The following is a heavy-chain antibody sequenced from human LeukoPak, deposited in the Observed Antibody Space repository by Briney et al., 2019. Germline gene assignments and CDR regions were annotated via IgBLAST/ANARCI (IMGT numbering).Heavy chain of an antibody. CDR3: AREEDYGDSRGLDL. V-gene: IGHV4-4*07. D-gene: IGHD4-17*01. CDR1: GGSISSYY. Sequence: PSETLSLTCTASGGSISSYYWSWIRQPAGKGLEWIGRINTSGNTNYNPSLKSRVTMSVDTTKNPVSLKLSSVTAADTAVYYCAREEDYGDSRGLDLWGQGTLVTVSS. CDR2: INTSGNT. J-gene: IGHJ5*02.